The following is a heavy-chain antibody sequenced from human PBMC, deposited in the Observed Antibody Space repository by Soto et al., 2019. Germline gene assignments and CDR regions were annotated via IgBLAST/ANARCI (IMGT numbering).Heavy chain of an antibody. D-gene: IGHD2-15*01. Sequence: PGGSLRLSCAASGFTFSSYGMHWVRQAPGKGLEWVAVISYDGSNKYYADSVKGRFTISRDNSKNTLYLQMNSLRAEDTAVYYCAKGPRVVVVAATIDYWGQGTLVTVSS. V-gene: IGHV3-30*18. CDR2: ISYDGSNK. CDR3: AKGPRVVVVAATIDY. J-gene: IGHJ4*02. CDR1: GFTFSSYG.